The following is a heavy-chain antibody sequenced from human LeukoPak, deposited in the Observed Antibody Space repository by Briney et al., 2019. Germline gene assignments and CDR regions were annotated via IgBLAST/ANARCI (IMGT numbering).Heavy chain of an antibody. CDR1: GGSISSGSYY. CDR2: IYTSGST. Sequence: PSQTLSLTCTVSGGSISSGSYYWSWIRQPAGKGLEWIGRIYTSGSTNYNPSLKSRVTISVDTSKNQFSLKLSSVTAADTAVYYCARGRLMYYFDYWGQGTLVTVSS. V-gene: IGHV4-61*02. J-gene: IGHJ4*02. CDR3: ARGRLMYYFDY. D-gene: IGHD3-10*02.